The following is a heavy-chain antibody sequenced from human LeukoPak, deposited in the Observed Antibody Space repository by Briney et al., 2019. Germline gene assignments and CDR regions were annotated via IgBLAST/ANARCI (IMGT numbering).Heavy chain of an antibody. CDR3: ARLRANWFDP. D-gene: IGHD3-16*01. J-gene: IGHJ5*02. CDR1: GGSISSGGYS. Sequence: PSQTLSLTCAVSGGSISSGGYSWSWIRQPPGRGLEWIGYIYHSGSTYYNPSLKSRVTISVDRSKNQFSLKLSSETAADTAVYYCARLRANWFDPWGQGTLVTVSS. V-gene: IGHV4-30-2*01. CDR2: IYHSGST.